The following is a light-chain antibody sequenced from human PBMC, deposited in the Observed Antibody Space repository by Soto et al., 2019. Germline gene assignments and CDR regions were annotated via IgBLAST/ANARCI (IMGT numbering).Light chain of an antibody. CDR3: CSYAGSYTYV. CDR2: DVS. Sequence: QSPLTQPRSVCGAAGRSGSVCCTGTSRDVGGYNYVSWYQQHTGKAPTLMIYDVSKRPSGVPDRFSGSKPGNTASLTISGLQAEDEADYYCCSYAGSYTYVFGPGTKV. V-gene: IGLV2-11*01. J-gene: IGLJ1*01. CDR1: SRDVGGYNY.